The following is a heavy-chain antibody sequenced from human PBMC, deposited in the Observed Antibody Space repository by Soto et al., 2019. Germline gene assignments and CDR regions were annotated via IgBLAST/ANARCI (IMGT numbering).Heavy chain of an antibody. CDR3: ARLWSGERPPDY. CDR2: IYYRGNN. V-gene: IGHV4-39*01. D-gene: IGHD3-10*01. J-gene: IGHJ4*02. Sequence: PSETLSLTCTVSGGSFISGNYYWGWIRQPPGKGLEWIGSIYYRGNNYYSPSLKSRVTMSVDTSKNQISLRLNSVTAAVTAVYYCARLWSGERPPDYWGQGIPVTVSS. CDR1: GGSFISGNYY.